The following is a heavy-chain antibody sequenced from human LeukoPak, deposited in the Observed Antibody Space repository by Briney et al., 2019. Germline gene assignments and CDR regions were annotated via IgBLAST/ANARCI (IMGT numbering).Heavy chain of an antibody. D-gene: IGHD6-13*01. CDR3: ARRWVRGSWFSVNWFDP. CDR1: GGSISSYY. J-gene: IGHJ5*02. V-gene: IGHV4-59*12. CDR2: IYYSGST. Sequence: SETLSLTCTVSGGSISSYYWSWIRQPPGKGLEWIGYIYYSGSTNYNPSLKSRVTISVDTSKNQFSLKLSSVTAADTAVYYCARRWVRGSWFSVNWFDPWGQGTLVTVSS.